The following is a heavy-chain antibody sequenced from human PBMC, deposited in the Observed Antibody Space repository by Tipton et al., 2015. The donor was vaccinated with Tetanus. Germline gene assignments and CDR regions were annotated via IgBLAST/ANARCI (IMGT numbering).Heavy chain of an antibody. J-gene: IGHJ4*02. Sequence: QLVQSGAEVKKPGASVKVSCKASGYTFTSYGISWVRQAPGQGLEWMGWISAYNGNTNYAQKLQGRVTMTTDTSTSTAYMELRSLRSDGTAVHYCARDLGYCSGGSCYWALRMDYWGQGTLVTVSS. CDR1: GYTFTSYG. CDR2: ISAYNGNT. V-gene: IGHV1-18*01. CDR3: ARDLGYCSGGSCYWALRMDY. D-gene: IGHD2-15*01.